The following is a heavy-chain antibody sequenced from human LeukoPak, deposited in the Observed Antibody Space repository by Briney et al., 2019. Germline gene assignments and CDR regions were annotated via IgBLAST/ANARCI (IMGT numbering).Heavy chain of an antibody. Sequence: SETLSLTCIVSGGSISSSSYFWGWIRPPPGKGLEWIGSIYYSGSTYYNPSLKSRVTISVDTSKNQFSLRLSSQTAADTALYYCARNERGSYSYFDPWGQGTLVTVSS. J-gene: IGHJ5*02. D-gene: IGHD1-26*01. CDR1: GGSISSSSYF. CDR3: ARNERGSYSYFDP. CDR2: IYYSGST. V-gene: IGHV4-39*01.